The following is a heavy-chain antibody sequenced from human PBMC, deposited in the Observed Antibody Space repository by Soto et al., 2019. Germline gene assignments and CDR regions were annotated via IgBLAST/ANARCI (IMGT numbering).Heavy chain of an antibody. D-gene: IGHD4-17*01. CDR2: IYYSGST. CDR3: MTTVTTYGYYFDY. V-gene: IGHV4-31*03. CDR1: GGSISSGGYY. J-gene: IGHJ4*02. Sequence: PSETLSLTCTVSGGSISSGGYYWSWIRQHPGKGLEWIGYIYYSGSTYYNPSLKSRVTISVDTSKNQFSLKLSSVTAADTAVYYCMTTVTTYGYYFDYWGQGTLVTVSS.